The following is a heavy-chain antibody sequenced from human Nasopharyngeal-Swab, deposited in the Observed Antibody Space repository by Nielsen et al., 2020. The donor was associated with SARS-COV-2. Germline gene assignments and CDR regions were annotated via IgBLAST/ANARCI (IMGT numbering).Heavy chain of an antibody. CDR2: IRSKANSYAT. J-gene: IGHJ4*02. CDR3: AKVRRMYYYDSSGYYDY. Sequence: GGSLRLSCAASGFTFSGSAMHWVRQASGKGLEWVGRIRSKANSYATAYAASVKGRFTISRDDSKNTAYLQMNSLKTEDTAVYYCAKVRRMYYYDSSGYYDYWGQGTLVTVSS. D-gene: IGHD3-22*01. CDR1: GFTFSGSA. V-gene: IGHV3-73*01.